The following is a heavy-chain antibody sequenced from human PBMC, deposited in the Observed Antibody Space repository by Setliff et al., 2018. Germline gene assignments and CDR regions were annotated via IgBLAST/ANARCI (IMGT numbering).Heavy chain of an antibody. CDR3: AKDRVEVVVAAPQARFDP. Sequence: ASVKVSCKASGYTFTGYYIHWVRQAPGQGLEWMGWISAYSGDTIYAQNYQGRVTMTTDTSTSTAYMELRSLRSDDTAVYYCAKDRVEVVVAAPQARFDPWGQGTLVTVSS. CDR1: GYTFTGYY. J-gene: IGHJ5*02. CDR2: ISAYSGDT. D-gene: IGHD2-15*01. V-gene: IGHV1-18*04.